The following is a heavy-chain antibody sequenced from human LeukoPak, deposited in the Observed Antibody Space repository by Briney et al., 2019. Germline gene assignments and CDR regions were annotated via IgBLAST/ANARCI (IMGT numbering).Heavy chain of an antibody. Sequence: GGSLRLSCAASGFTSSSYAMSWVRQAPGKGLEWVSIIDDSGGSTYYADSVKGRFTISRDNTKNTLYLQMNGLRAEDTAVYYCARGGGPYGGNVLDYWGQGTLVTVSS. CDR1: GFTSSSYA. V-gene: IGHV3-23*01. J-gene: IGHJ4*02. CDR3: ARGGGPYGGNVLDY. D-gene: IGHD4-23*01. CDR2: IDDSGGST.